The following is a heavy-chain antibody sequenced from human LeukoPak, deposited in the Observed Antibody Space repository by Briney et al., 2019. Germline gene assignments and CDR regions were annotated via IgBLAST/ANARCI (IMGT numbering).Heavy chain of an antibody. D-gene: IGHD2-2*01. Sequence: SETLSLTCTVSGGSISSYYWSWIRQPPGKGLEWIGYIYHSGSTYYNPSLKSRVTISVDRSKNQFSLKLSSVTAADTAVYYCARGRCSSTSCHYYYYYGMDVWGQGTTVTVSS. CDR3: ARGRCSSTSCHYYYYYGMDV. CDR1: GGSISSYY. J-gene: IGHJ6*02. V-gene: IGHV4-59*12. CDR2: IYHSGST.